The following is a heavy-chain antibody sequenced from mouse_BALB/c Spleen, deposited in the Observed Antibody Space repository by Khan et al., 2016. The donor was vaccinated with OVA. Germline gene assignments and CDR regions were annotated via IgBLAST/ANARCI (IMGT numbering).Heavy chain of an antibody. D-gene: IGHD2-4*01. J-gene: IGHJ3*01. Sequence: QVQLQQSGPGLVQPSQSLSITCTVPGFSLTTYGVHWVRQSPGKGLEWLGVIWSGGSTDYSAAFISRLSISKDNSKSQVFFKMNSLQANDTAIYYCARNYDYDEGLAYWGQGTLVTVSA. CDR1: GFSLTTYG. V-gene: IGHV2-2*02. CDR3: ARNYDYDEGLAY. CDR2: IWSGGST.